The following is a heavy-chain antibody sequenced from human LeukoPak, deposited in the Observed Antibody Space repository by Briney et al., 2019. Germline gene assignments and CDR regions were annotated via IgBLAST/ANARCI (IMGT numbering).Heavy chain of an antibody. Sequence: GSSVKVSCKASGGTFSSYAISWVRQAPGQGLEWMGRIIPILGIANYAQKFQGRVTITADKSTSTPYMELSSLRSEDTAVYYCARALSSSNGDWFDPWGQGTLVTVSS. CDR2: IIPILGIA. CDR3: ARALSSSNGDWFDP. J-gene: IGHJ5*02. V-gene: IGHV1-69*04. D-gene: IGHD6-13*01. CDR1: GGTFSSYA.